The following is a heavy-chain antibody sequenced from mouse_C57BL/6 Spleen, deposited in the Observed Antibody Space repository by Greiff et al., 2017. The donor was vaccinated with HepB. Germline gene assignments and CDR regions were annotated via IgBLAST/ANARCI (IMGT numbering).Heavy chain of an antibody. CDR1: GFTFSSYA. CDR2: ISDGGSYT. V-gene: IGHV5-4*01. D-gene: IGHD3-2*02. Sequence: EVKVVESGGGLVKPGGSLKLSCAASGFTFSSYAMSWVRQTPEKRLEWVATISDGGSYTYYPDNVKGRFTISRDNAKNNLYLQRSHLKSEDTAMYYCARDQGTRGYFDVWGTGTTVTVAS. CDR3: ARDQGTRGYFDV. J-gene: IGHJ1*03.